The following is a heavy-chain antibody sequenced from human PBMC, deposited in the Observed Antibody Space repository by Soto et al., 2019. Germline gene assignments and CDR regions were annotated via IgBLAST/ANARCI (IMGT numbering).Heavy chain of an antibody. D-gene: IGHD4-17*01. CDR1: GFTFSSYA. Sequence: EVQLLESGGGLVQPGGSLRLSCAASGFTFSSYAMSWVRQAPGKGLEWVSYISSSGNTIHYADSVKGRFTISRDNAKKSLYLQMNILRAEDTAVYYCARDEYGGAYDYWGQGTLVTVSS. J-gene: IGHJ4*02. CDR3: ARDEYGGAYDY. V-gene: IGHV3-48*03. CDR2: ISSSGNTI.